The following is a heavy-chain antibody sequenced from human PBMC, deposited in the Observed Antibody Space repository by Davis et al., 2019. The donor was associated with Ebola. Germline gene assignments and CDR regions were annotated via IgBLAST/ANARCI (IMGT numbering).Heavy chain of an antibody. D-gene: IGHD3-3*01. V-gene: IGHV1-46*01. J-gene: IGHJ6*02. CDR2: INPSGGST. CDR3: ARLFYDFWSDYGMDV. CDR1: GYTFTSYG. Sequence: AASVKVSCKASGYTFTSYGISWVRQAPGQGLEWMGIINPSGGSTSYAQKFQGRVTMTRDTSKNQFSLKLSSVTAADTAVYYCARLFYDFWSDYGMDVWGQGTTVTVSS.